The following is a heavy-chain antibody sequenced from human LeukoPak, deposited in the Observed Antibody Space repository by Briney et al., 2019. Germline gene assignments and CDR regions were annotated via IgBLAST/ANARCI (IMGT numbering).Heavy chain of an antibody. CDR2: IYYSGST. Sequence: SETLSLTCTGSGDSISSYQLNWVRQPPGKGLEWIGCIYYSGSTNYNPSLKSRVTISVDTSKNQFSLTLTSVTAADTAIYYCARRFDSWGQGALVTVSS. CDR3: ARRFDS. V-gene: IGHV4-59*08. CDR1: GDSISSYQ. J-gene: IGHJ4*02.